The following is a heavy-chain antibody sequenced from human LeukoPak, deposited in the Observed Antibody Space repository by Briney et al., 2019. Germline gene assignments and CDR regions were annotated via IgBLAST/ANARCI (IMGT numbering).Heavy chain of an antibody. D-gene: IGHD3-16*02. CDR2: ISDASLSI. CDR3: AKKMGTYRAFDY. J-gene: IGHJ4*02. CDR1: GFAFKSYS. V-gene: IGHV3-23*01. Sequence: GGSLRLSCAASGFAFKSYSMYWVRQGPGKGLEWVASISDASLSINYADSVKGRFTISRDNSKNILYLQMNNLRAEDTAVYYCAKKMGTYRAFDYWGQGTLVTVSS.